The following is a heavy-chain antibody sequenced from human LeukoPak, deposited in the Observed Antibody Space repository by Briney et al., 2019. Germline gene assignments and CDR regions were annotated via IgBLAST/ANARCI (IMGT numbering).Heavy chain of an antibody. Sequence: PSEPLPLTCSGSHYSISNSLYWGWPRQPPGKGLEWIGSIYRSGSTFYNPSLKSRVTISLDTSKNQFSLKLSSVTAADTAVYFCARGTYGYYMDVWGKGTTVTVSS. CDR1: HYSISNSLY. J-gene: IGHJ6*03. D-gene: IGHD4-17*01. CDR3: ARGTYGYYMDV. V-gene: IGHV4-38-2*02. CDR2: IYRSGST.